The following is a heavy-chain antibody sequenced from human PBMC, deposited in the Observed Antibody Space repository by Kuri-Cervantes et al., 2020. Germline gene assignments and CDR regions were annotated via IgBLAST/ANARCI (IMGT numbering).Heavy chain of an antibody. Sequence: SVKVSCKASGGTFSSYAISWVRQAPGQGLEWMGGIIPIFGTANYAQKFQGRVTITADKSTSTAYMELSSLRSEDTAVYYCAREVRVYLSEGYYYYGMDVWGQGTTVTVSS. CDR3: AREVRVYLSEGYYYYGMDV. CDR1: GGTFSSYA. V-gene: IGHV1-69*06. CDR2: IIPIFGTA. J-gene: IGHJ6*02. D-gene: IGHD3-10*01.